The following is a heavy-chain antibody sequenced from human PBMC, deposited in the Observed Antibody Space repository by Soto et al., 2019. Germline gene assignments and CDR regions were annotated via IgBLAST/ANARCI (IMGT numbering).Heavy chain of an antibody. CDR1: GGTFSSYA. D-gene: IGHD1-20*01. CDR3: AFSLGRITGTDKWARVFDI. CDR2: IIPIFVTA. J-gene: IGHJ3*02. Sequence: ASVKGSRKVSGGTFSSYAISCVRQATGQGLEWMGGIIPIFVTANYAQKFQCRVAITADESTTTAYLELSSLRSDDTAGYYCAFSLGRITGTDKWARVFDILSHGTTVTV. V-gene: IGHV1-69*13.